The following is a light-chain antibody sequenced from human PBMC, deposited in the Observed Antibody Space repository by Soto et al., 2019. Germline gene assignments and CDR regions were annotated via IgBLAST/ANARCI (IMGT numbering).Light chain of an antibody. CDR1: SSNIGSNT. CDR2: SHN. V-gene: IGLV1-44*01. J-gene: IGLJ2*01. CDR3: AAWDDSLNGYVV. Sequence: QSVLTQPPSASGTPGQRVTISCSGSSSNIGSNTVNWYQQLPGTAPKLLIYSHNQRPSGVPDRFSGSKSGTSASLAISGLQSEDEADYYCAAWDDSLNGYVVFGGVTKLTVL.